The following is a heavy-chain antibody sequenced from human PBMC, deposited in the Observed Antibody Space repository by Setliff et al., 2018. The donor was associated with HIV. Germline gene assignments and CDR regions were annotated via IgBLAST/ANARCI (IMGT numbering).Heavy chain of an antibody. CDR1: GGSFSGYY. CDR3: VSYYFDSSGYYYGRWDYFDY. V-gene: IGHV4-34*01. J-gene: IGHJ4*02. Sequence: PSETLSLTCAVYGGSFSGYYWSWIRQPPGKGLEWIGEINHSGSTHYNPSLKRRVTISIDKSKKQFSLKVRSVTAADTAVYFCVSYYFDSSGYYYGRWDYFDYWGQGTLVTVSS. D-gene: IGHD3-22*01. CDR2: INHSGST.